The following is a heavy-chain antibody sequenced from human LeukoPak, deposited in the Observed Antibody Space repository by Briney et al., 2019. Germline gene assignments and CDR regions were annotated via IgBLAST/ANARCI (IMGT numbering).Heavy chain of an antibody. CDR1: GGSISSYY. Sequence: PSETLSLTCTVSGGSISSYYWSWIRQPPGKGLEWIGYIYYSGSTNYNPSLKSRVTISVDTSKNQFSLKLSSVTAVDTAVYYCARDPASDAFDIWGQGTMVTVSS. J-gene: IGHJ3*02. V-gene: IGHV4-59*12. CDR2: IYYSGST. CDR3: ARDPASDAFDI.